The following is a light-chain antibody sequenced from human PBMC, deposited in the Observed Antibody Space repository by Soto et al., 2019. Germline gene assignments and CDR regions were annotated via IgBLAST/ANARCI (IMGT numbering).Light chain of an antibody. V-gene: IGLV2-14*01. J-gene: IGLJ2*01. Sequence: QSVLTQPASVSGSPGQSITISCTGTSSDVGGYNYVSWYQQYPGRAPKLMIYDVSNWPSGVSNRFSGSKSGNTASLSISGLQAEDEAYYYCSSYTSSTIVVFGGGTKLTVL. CDR2: DVS. CDR3: SSYTSSTIVV. CDR1: SSDVGGYNY.